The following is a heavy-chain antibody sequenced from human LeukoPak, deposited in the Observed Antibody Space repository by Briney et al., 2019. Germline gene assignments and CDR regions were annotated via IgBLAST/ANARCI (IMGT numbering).Heavy chain of an antibody. CDR1: GFTFSDYS. V-gene: IGHV3-21*01. CDR3: VRSGDYGDYGGSSDAFDV. D-gene: IGHD4-17*01. CDR2: ISSNATYS. J-gene: IGHJ3*01. Sequence: GGSLRLFCAVSGFTFSDYSMHWVRQAPREGLEWLSVISSNATYSHYADSMRGRFIVSRDNAKKSLYLQLSSLRVEDTAVYFCVRSGDYGDYGGSSDAFDVWGQGAMVTVSS.